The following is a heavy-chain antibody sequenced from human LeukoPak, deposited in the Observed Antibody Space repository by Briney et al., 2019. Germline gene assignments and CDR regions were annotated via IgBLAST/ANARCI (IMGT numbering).Heavy chain of an antibody. Sequence: GASVKVSCKASGYTFTGCYMHWVRQAPGQGLEWMGWINPHSGGTNYAQKFQGRVTMTRDTSISTAYMTLSGLRSDDTAVYYCVPGGRSSDIERIYYSDYWGQGTLVTVSS. CDR1: GYTFTGCY. V-gene: IGHV1-2*02. J-gene: IGHJ4*02. CDR2: INPHSGGT. CDR3: VPGGRSSDIERIYYSDY. D-gene: IGHD2-15*01.